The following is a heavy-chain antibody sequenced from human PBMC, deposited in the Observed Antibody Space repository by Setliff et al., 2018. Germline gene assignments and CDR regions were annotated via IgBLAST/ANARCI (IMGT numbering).Heavy chain of an antibody. V-gene: IGHV1-2*06. CDR3: ARVAVGAMGADY. D-gene: IGHD1-26*01. Sequence: ASVKVSCKASGYTFTGYYMRWVRQAPGQGLEWMGRINPNSGGTNYAQKFQGRVTMTRDTSISTAYMELSRLRSDDTAVYYCARVAVGAMGADYWGQGTLVTVSS. CDR2: INPNSGGT. J-gene: IGHJ4*02. CDR1: GYTFTGYY.